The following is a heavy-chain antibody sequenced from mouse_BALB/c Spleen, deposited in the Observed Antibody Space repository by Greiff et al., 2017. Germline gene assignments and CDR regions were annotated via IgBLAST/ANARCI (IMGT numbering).Heavy chain of an antibody. CDR1: GYAFTNYL. CDR2: INPGRGGN. CDR3: ARSETMITTGAWFAY. V-gene: IGHV1-54*01. D-gene: IGHD2-4*01. J-gene: IGHJ3*01. Sequence: QVQLKQSGAALVRPGTSVKVSCKASGYAFTNYLLEWVKQRPGQGLEWIGVINPGRGGNNYNEKFKGTATLTADKSSSTAYMQLSSLTSDDSAVYFCARSETMITTGAWFAYWGQGTLVTVSA.